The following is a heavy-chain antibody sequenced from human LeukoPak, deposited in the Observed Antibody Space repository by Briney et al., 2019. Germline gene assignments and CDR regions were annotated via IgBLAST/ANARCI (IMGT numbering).Heavy chain of an antibody. CDR3: ARDHPDYGDYTNFDY. Sequence: ASVTVSCKASGYTFTGYCMHWVRQAPGQGLEWMGWINPNSGGTNYAQKFQGRVTMTRDTSISTAYMELSRLRSDNTAVYYCARDHPDYGDYTNFDYWGQGTLVTVSS. V-gene: IGHV1-2*02. CDR1: GYTFTGYC. CDR2: INPNSGGT. J-gene: IGHJ4*02. D-gene: IGHD4-17*01.